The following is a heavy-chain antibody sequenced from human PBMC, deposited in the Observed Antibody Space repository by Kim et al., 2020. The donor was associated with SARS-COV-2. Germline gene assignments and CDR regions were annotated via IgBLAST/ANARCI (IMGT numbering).Heavy chain of an antibody. Sequence: GGSLRLSCAASGFTFSSYAMSWVRQAPGMGLEWVSAISDSGGDTYYADSVKGRFTISRDSSKNTLYLQMNSLRAEDTAVYYCAKDSGKRVIITSRVDYWGQGTLVTVSS. D-gene: IGHD3-22*01. V-gene: IGHV3-23*01. J-gene: IGHJ4*02. CDR3: AKDSGKRVIITSRVDY. CDR1: GFTFSSYA. CDR2: ISDSGGDT.